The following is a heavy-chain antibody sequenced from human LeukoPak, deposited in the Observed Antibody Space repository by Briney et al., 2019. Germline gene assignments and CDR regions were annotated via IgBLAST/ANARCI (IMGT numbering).Heavy chain of an antibody. Sequence: GGSLRPHCDAPGFIFQGIWLRRDPQAPGKGLEWVASINPDESRRMYVDSVKGRFIVSRDNTKRSLYLQMNSLGAEDTAMYYCAKLLGTGTTYDSWGQGTRVTVS. CDR2: INPDESRR. J-gene: IGHJ4*02. D-gene: IGHD1/OR15-1a*01. CDR1: GFIFQGIW. CDR3: AKLLGTGTTYDS. V-gene: IGHV3-7*01.